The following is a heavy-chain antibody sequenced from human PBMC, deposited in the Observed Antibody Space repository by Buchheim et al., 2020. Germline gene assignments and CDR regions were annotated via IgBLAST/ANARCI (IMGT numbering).Heavy chain of an antibody. D-gene: IGHD5-12*01. CDR2: IKRKSDGGTI. CDR1: GFNFYDAW. J-gene: IGHJ1*01. CDR3: ITELVGHSGYDWVN. Sequence: EVQLVESGGGLVKPGGSLRLSCAASGFNFYDAWMNWVRQAPGKGLEWVGRIKRKSDGGTIDYAAPVKGRFTISRDDSKNMVYLEMNSLKTEDTAIYYCITELVGHSGYDWVNWGQGTL. V-gene: IGHV3-15*07.